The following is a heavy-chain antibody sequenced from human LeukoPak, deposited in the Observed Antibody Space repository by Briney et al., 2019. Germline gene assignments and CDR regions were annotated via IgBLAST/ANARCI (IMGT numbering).Heavy chain of an antibody. CDR3: ARGPSSGWPYFDY. Sequence: ASVKVSCKASGYTFTSYAMHWVRQAPGQRLEWMGWINAGNGNTKYSQEFQGRVAITRDTSASTAYMELSSLRSEDMAVYYCARGPSSGWPYFDYWGQGTLVTVSS. CDR1: GYTFTSYA. CDR2: INAGNGNT. D-gene: IGHD6-19*01. J-gene: IGHJ4*02. V-gene: IGHV1-3*03.